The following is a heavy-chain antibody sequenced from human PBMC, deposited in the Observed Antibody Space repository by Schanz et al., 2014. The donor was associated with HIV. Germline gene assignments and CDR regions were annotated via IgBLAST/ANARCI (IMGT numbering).Heavy chain of an antibody. CDR1: GFTFSNYA. CDR2: MTTNDRI. J-gene: IGHJ4*02. Sequence: EVQLLESGGCLVQPGGSLRLSCAASGFTFSNYAMTWVRQAPGKGLEWVSVMTTNDRIYYAESVKGRFTISRDTSTNTLYLQMSGLRAEDTAVYYCAKDGSLDYDNSGYYATWGQGTLVTVSS. D-gene: IGHD3-22*01. V-gene: IGHV3-23*01. CDR3: AKDGSLDYDNSGYYAT.